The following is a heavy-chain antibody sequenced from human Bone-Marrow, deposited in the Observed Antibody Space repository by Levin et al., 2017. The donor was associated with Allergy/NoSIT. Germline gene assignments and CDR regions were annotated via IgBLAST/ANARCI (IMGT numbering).Heavy chain of an antibody. J-gene: IGHJ6*02. D-gene: IGHD6-13*01. V-gene: IGHV1-3*01. CDR3: ASSSTWSWGEYFYAMDV. CDR1: GYTFISYT. CDR2: INPGNGNR. Sequence: PVASVKVSCKASGYTFISYTLHWVRRAPGQSLEWMGWINPGNGNRSFSRKFQARFTISIDTSASTAYMELSSLTSEDTAVYYCASSSTWSWGEYFYAMDVWGQGTTVTVSS.